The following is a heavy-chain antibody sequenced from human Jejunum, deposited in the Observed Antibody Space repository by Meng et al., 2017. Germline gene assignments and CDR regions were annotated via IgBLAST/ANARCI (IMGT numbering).Heavy chain of an antibody. J-gene: IGHJ4*02. D-gene: IGHD1-26*01. CDR3: ARVILYSGSYYFDF. CDR1: GDSVSSDNYY. V-gene: IGHV4-61*01. CDR2: VYYSGHT. Sequence: QVQLQECGPGLVRPSETLSLTCTVSGDSVSSDNYYWSWIRQPPGQGLEWIGYVYYSGHTDYNPSLKRRVTISIDKSTNQFSLRLSSVTAADTAVYYCARVILYSGSYYFDFWGQGTLVTVSS.